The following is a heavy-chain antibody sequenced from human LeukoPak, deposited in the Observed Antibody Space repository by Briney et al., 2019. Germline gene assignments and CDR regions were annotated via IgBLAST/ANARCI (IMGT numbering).Heavy chain of an antibody. Sequence: PGGSLRLSCAASGFTFGSYCMSWVRQAPGKGLEWVSAISGSGGSTYYAVSVKGRFTISRDKSKNTLSLQMNILRAEDTAVYYCAKDRHFEGSGSSTWEWDVWGKGTTVTISS. CDR1: GFTFGSYC. D-gene: IGHD3-10*01. J-gene: IGHJ6*04. CDR2: ISGSGGST. V-gene: IGHV3-23*01. CDR3: AKDRHFEGSGSSTWEWDV.